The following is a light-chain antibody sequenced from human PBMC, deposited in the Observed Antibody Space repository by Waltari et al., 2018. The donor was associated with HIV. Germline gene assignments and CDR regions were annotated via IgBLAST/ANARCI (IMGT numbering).Light chain of an antibody. CDR1: QSVGSY. V-gene: IGKV3-11*01. J-gene: IGKJ5*01. Sequence: EVVLTQSPDTLSLSPGERATLSCRARQSVGSYLAWYQHKPGQAPRLLIYGASSMANGIPARFSGSGSGTDFTLTISSLEPGDSAVYYCQQRSNWPVTFGQGTRLEIK. CDR3: QQRSNWPVT. CDR2: GAS.